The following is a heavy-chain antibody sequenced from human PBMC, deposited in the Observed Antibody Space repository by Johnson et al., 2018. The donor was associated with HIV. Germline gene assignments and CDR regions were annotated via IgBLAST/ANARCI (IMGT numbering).Heavy chain of an antibody. J-gene: IGHJ3*01. D-gene: IGHD5-12*01. CDR1: GLTFRSYG. CDR3: ARDPAWL. CDR2: ISYDGSNK. V-gene: IGHV3-30*19. Sequence: VQLVESGGGVVQPGGSLRFSCEASGLTFRSYGIHWVRQAPGKGLEWVAVISYDGSNKYYADSVKGRFTISRDNSKNTLYLQMNSLRAEDTAVYYCARDPAWLWGQGTMVTVSS.